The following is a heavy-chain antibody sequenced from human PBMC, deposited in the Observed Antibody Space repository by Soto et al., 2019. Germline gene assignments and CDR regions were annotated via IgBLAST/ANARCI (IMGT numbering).Heavy chain of an antibody. CDR2: IYPDGRT. J-gene: IGHJ1*01. CDR3: ARDRDMVVTPEYFQH. V-gene: IGHV3-53*01. D-gene: IGHD5-12*01. CDR1: GFTVSSNF. Sequence: PGGSLRLSCAASGFTVSSNFMSWVRQAPGKGLEWVSVIYPDGRTYYADSVKGRFTISRDNSRNTLDLQMYSLRAEDTAVYYCARDRDMVVTPEYFQHWGQGTLVTVSS.